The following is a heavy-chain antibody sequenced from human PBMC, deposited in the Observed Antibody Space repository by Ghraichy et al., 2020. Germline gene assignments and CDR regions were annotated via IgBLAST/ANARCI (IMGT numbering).Heavy chain of an antibody. CDR1: GFTFSSYA. J-gene: IGHJ6*02. V-gene: IGHV3-23*01. D-gene: IGHD4-17*01. CDR2: ISGSGGDT. Sequence: GSLRLSCAASGFTFSSYAMSWVRQAPGEGLEWVSTISGSGGDTYYADSVKGRFTISRDNSRNTMYLQMNSLRAEDTAVYYCASYGDYSRNYYSYGLDVWGQGTTVTVSS. CDR3: ASYGDYSRNYYSYGLDV.